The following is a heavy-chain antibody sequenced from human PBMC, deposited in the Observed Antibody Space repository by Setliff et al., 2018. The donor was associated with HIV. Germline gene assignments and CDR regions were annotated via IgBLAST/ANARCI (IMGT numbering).Heavy chain of an antibody. CDR2: IYSDGST. D-gene: IGHD5-12*01. CDR3: ARQNSGYAPGPFDY. CDR1: GGSIRDYC. J-gene: IGHJ4*02. V-gene: IGHV4-4*07. Sequence: PSETLSLTCRVSGGSIRDYCWNWIRQPAGKGLEWIGRIYSDGSTNYNPSLKSRVTMSVDTSKNQFSLKLSSVTAADTAVYYCARQNSGYAPGPFDYWGQGILVTVSS.